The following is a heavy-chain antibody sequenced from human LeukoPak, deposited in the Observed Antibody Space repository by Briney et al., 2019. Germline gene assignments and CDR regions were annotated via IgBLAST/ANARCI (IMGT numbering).Heavy chain of an antibody. D-gene: IGHD6-13*01. Sequence: PSETLSLTCTVSGGSISSYYWGWIRQPPGKGLEWIGSIYYIGRTYYNPSLKSRVTISVDTSKNQFSLKLSSVTAADTAVYYCASDQQVGGQSGTHFDYWGQGTLVTVSS. J-gene: IGHJ4*02. V-gene: IGHV4-39*01. CDR2: IYYIGRT. CDR1: GGSISSYY. CDR3: ASDQQVGGQSGTHFDY.